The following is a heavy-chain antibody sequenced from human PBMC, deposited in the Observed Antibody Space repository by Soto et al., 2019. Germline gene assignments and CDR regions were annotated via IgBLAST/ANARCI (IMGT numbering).Heavy chain of an antibody. Sequence: PSETLSLTCTVSGGSISIYYWSWIRQPPGKGLEWIGYIYYSGSTNYNPSLRSRVTISVDKSKNQFSLKLTSVTAADTAVYYCARDLTWLWFGEYIPYYYYGMDVWGQGTTVTVSS. CDR2: IYYSGST. D-gene: IGHD3-10*01. CDR3: ARDLTWLWFGEYIPYYYYGMDV. V-gene: IGHV4-59*01. CDR1: GGSISIYY. J-gene: IGHJ6*02.